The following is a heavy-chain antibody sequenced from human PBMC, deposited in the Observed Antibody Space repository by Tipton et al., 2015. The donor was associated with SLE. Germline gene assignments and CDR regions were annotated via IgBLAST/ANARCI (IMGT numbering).Heavy chain of an antibody. D-gene: IGHD6-6*01. V-gene: IGHV3-21*03. J-gene: IGHJ6*02. CDR3: ARDSSYALDV. CDR2: ISDSSSNT. CDR1: GFTFFTYS. Sequence: SLRLSCAASGFTFFTYSLTWVRQSPGKGLEWVASISDSSSNTYYADSLKGRFTISRDNAKNSLYLQIDSLRVEDTAVYFCARDSSYALDVWGQGTTVTVSS.